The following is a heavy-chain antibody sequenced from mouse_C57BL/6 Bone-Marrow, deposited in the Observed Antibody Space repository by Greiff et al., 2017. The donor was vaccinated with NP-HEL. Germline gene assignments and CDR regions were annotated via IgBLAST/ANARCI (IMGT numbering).Heavy chain of an antibody. V-gene: IGHV5-9-1*02. Sequence: EVMLVESGEGLVKPGGSLKLSCAASGFTFSSYAMSWVRQTPEKRLEWVAYISSGGDYIYYADPVKGRFTISRDNARNTLYLQMSSLKSEDTAMYYCTRGYYGNYAFYYYAMDYWGQGTSVTVSS. J-gene: IGHJ4*01. CDR1: GFTFSSYA. D-gene: IGHD2-1*01. CDR2: ISSGGDYI. CDR3: TRGYYGNYAFYYYAMDY.